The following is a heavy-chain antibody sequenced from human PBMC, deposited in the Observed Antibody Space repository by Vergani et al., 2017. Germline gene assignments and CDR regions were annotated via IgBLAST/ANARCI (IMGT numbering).Heavy chain of an antibody. J-gene: IGHJ4*02. CDR2: IDPSDSYT. Sequence: EVQLVQSGAEVKKPGESLKISCKVSGYSFTSYWIGWVRQMPGKGLEWMGRIDPSDSYTNYSPSFQGHVTISADKSISTAYLQWSSLKASDTAMYYCARRLGAIWYFDYWGQGTLVTVSS. D-gene: IGHD3-16*01. V-gene: IGHV5-10-1*01. CDR1: GYSFTSYW. CDR3: ARRLGAIWYFDY.